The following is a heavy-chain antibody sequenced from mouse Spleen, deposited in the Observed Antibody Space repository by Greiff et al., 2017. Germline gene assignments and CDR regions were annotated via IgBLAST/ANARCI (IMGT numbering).Heavy chain of an antibody. J-gene: IGHJ3*01. D-gene: IGHD2-5*01. CDR3: ASKDYSNYWFDY. CDR2: IHPNSGST. V-gene: IGHV1-64*01. Sequence: VQLQQPGAELVKPGASVKLSCKASGYTFTSYWMHWVKQRPGQGLEWIGMIHPNSGSTNYNEKFKSKATLTVDKSSSTAYMQLSSLTSEDSAVYYCASKDYSNYWFDYWGQGTLVTVSA. CDR1: GYTFTSYW.